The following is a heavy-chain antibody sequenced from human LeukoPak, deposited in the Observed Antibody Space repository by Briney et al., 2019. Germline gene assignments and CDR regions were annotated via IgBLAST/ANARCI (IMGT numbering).Heavy chain of an antibody. CDR3: ARGGCSGGSCREGYFDY. CDR1: GGSVSSGSSY. D-gene: IGHD2-15*01. V-gene: IGHV4-61*01. J-gene: IGHJ4*02. Sequence: SETLSLTCIVSGGSVSSGSSYWRWIRQHPGKGLECIGYIYYTGSTNYNPSLKSRVTISVDTSKNQFSLKLSSVTAADTAVYYCARGGCSGGSCREGYFDYWGQGTLVTVSS. CDR2: IYYTGST.